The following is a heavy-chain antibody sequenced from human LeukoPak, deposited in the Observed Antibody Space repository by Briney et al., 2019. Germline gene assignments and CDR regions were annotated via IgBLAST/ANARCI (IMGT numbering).Heavy chain of an antibody. CDR2: IYHSGST. J-gene: IGHJ5*02. D-gene: IGHD6-13*01. V-gene: IGHV4-4*02. CDR3: ARIWVAAAGTSDGWFDP. Sequence: SETLSLTCAVSGGSISSSNWWSWVRQPPGKGLEWIGEIYHSGSTNYNPSLKSRVTISVDKSKNQFSLKLSSVTAADTAVYYCARIWVAAAGTSDGWFDPWGQGTLVTVSS. CDR1: GGSISSSNW.